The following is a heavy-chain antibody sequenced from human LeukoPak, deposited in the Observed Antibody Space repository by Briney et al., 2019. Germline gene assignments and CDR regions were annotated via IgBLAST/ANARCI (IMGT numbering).Heavy chain of an antibody. CDR2: VSRNGDST. V-gene: IGHV3-23*01. J-gene: IGHJ3*02. CDR1: GFTFSSYA. CDR3: ARERYNWNYVYGAFDI. D-gene: IGHD1-7*01. Sequence: GGSLRLSCAASGFTFSSYAMTWVRPAPGKGLEWVSAVSRNGDSTYYADSVKGRFTISRDNAKNSLYLQMNSLRAEDTAVYYCARERYNWNYVYGAFDIWGQGTMVTVSS.